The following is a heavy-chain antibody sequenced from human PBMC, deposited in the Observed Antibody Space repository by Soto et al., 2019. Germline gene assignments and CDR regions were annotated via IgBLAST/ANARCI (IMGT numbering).Heavy chain of an antibody. CDR1: GYNFTSYY. CDR3: AIVLGARYSSSLGISYYYYYGMVV. Sequence: ASGKVSCKASGYNFTSYYMHWGRQAPGQGLEWMGIINPSGGSTSYAQKFQGRVTMTRDTSTSTVYMELSSLRSEDTAVYYCAIVLGARYSSSLGISYYYYYGMVVWG. J-gene: IGHJ6*02. D-gene: IGHD6-13*01. CDR2: INPSGGST. V-gene: IGHV1-46*01.